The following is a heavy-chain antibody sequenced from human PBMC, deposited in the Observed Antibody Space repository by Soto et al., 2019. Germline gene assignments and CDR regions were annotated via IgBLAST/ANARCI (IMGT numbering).Heavy chain of an antibody. CDR1: GFMFNAYS. D-gene: IGHD2-15*01. CDR3: GIPCCYKH. Sequence: GGSLTLSGAAWGFMFNAYSMNWVRQAPGKGLEWLASITSDSGHIDDADSVRGRFAVSRDNPGKSLYLQMDSLGVEDTGVYYCGIPCCYKHSGPATLVNVST. J-gene: IGHJ4*01. V-gene: IGHV3-21*01. CDR2: ITSDSGHI.